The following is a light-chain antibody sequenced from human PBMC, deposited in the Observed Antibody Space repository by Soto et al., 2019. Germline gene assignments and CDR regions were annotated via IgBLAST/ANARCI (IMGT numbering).Light chain of an antibody. J-gene: IGKJ1*01. V-gene: IGKV1-9*01. CDR3: LQHNSYPLT. CDR1: QGISSF. CDR2: AAS. Sequence: IPLTQSPSSLSASAGYSLPLXCRASQGISSFLAWYQQKPGKAPKLLIYAASTLQSGVPSRFSGSGSGTDFTLTISSLQPEDFATYYCLQHNSYPLTFGQGTKVDIK.